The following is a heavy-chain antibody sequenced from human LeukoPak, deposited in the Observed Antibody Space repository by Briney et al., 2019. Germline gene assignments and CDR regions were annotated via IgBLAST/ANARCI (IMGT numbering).Heavy chain of an antibody. Sequence: GGSLRLSCAASGFTFRDYWMSWVRQAPGKGLEWVANVKRDGSEKYYVDSVKGRFTISRDNAKNSLYLEMNSLRAEDTAVYYCVRKNGLDSWGQGTLVTVSS. CDR2: VKRDGSEK. V-gene: IGHV3-7*01. CDR1: GFTFRDYW. J-gene: IGHJ4*02. CDR3: VRKNGLDS.